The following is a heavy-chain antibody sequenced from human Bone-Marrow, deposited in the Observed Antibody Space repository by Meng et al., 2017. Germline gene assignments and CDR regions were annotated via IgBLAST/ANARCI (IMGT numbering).Heavy chain of an antibody. D-gene: IGHD1-20*01. CDR2: INPNSGGT. V-gene: IGHV1-2*02. J-gene: IGHJ4*02. Sequence: ASVKVSCKASGYTFTGYYMHWVRQVPGQGLEWMGWINPNSGGTNYAQKFQGRVTMTRDTSIRTAYMELSRLRSDDTAVCYCSSVYNWNDLRLFDYWGQGTLVTVSS. CDR1: GYTFTGYY. CDR3: SSVYNWNDLRLFDY.